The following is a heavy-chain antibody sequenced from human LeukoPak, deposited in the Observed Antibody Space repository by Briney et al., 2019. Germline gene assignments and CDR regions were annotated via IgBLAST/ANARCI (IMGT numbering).Heavy chain of an antibody. Sequence: PGGSLRLSCAASGFSVSNNYMSWVRQAPGKGLEWVSLIYSGGDKRYAASVKGRFTISRDNSKNTLYLQMNSLRAEDTAVYYCARDSEPPFSGSYAAFDYWGQGTLVTVSS. CDR2: IYSGGDK. CDR3: ARDSEPPFSGSYAAFDY. CDR1: GFSVSNNY. V-gene: IGHV3-53*05. J-gene: IGHJ4*02. D-gene: IGHD1-26*01.